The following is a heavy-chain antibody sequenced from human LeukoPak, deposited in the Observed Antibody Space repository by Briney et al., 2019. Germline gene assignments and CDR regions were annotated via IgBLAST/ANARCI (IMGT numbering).Heavy chain of an antibody. CDR2: IYWNDDK. CDR1: GFSLSTSGVG. Sequence: SGPTLVNPTQTLTLTCTFSGFSLSTSGVGVGWIRQPPGKALEWLALIYWNDDKRYSPSLKSRLTITKDTSKNQVVLTMANMDXXXXXXXXXXXXDXGAGYGYRWGQGTLVTVSS. CDR3: XXXDXGAGYGYR. J-gene: IGHJ4*02. D-gene: IGHD5-18*01. V-gene: IGHV2-5*01.